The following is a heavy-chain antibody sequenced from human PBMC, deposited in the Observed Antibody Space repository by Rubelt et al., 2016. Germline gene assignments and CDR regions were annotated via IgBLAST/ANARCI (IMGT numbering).Heavy chain of an antibody. V-gene: IGHV4-39*07. D-gene: IGHD2-8*01. CDR3: ARVGYCTNGVCFHLVDY. J-gene: IGHJ4*02. Sequence: IYYSGSTHYNPSLKSRVTISVDTSKNQFSLKLSSVTAADTAVYYCARVGYCTNGVCFHLVDYWGQGTLVTVSS. CDR2: IYYSGST.